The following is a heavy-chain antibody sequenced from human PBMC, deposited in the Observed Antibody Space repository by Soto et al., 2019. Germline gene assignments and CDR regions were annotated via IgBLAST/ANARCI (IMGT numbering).Heavy chain of an antibody. J-gene: IGHJ4*02. V-gene: IGHV4-31*03. CDR2: IYYSGST. CDR1: GGSISSGGYY. Sequence: SETLSLTCTVSGGSISSGGYYWSWIRQHPGKGLEWIGYIYYSGSTYYNPSLKSRVTISVDTSKNQFSLKLSSVTAADTAVYYCARAAKQQLFTYWGQGTLVTVSS. CDR3: ARAAKQQLFTY. D-gene: IGHD6-13*01.